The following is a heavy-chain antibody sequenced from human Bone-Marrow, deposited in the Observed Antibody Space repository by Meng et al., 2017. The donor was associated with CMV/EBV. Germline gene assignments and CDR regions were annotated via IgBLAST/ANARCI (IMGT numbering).Heavy chain of an antibody. D-gene: IGHD2-2*02. J-gene: IGHJ6*02. CDR2: INHSGST. CDR1: GGSFSGYY. Sequence: SETLSLTCAVYGGSFSGYYWSWIRQPPGKGLEWIGEINHSGSTNYNPSLKSRVTISVDTSKNQFSLKLSSVTAADTAVYYCARDTVVVPAAIRYYYYGMDVWGQGTTVTVSS. V-gene: IGHV4-34*01. CDR3: ARDTVVVPAAIRYYYYGMDV.